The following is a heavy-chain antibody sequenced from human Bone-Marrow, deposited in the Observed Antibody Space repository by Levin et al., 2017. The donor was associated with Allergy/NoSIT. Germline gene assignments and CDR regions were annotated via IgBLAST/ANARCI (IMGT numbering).Heavy chain of an antibody. V-gene: IGHV3-33*01. Sequence: GGSLRLSCEGSGFMFDTYAMHWVRQAPGKGLDWVALIWYDGSKKDYADSVRGRFTVSRDNSKNTLYLQMNSLRVEDTAVYYCARDEAITMIRGVISSFVPFDMWGQGTMVTVSS. CDR1: GFMFDTYA. CDR3: ARDEAITMIRGVISSFVPFDM. D-gene: IGHD3-10*01. CDR2: IWYDGSKK. J-gene: IGHJ3*02.